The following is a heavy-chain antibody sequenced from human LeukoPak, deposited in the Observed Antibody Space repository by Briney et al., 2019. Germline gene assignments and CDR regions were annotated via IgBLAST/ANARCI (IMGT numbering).Heavy chain of an antibody. V-gene: IGHV1-69*04. D-gene: IGHD6-13*01. CDR3: ARSIAAAGTEAAY. J-gene: IGHJ4*02. Sequence: AASVKASCKASGGTFSSYAISWVRQAPGQGLEWMGRIIPILGIANYAQKFQGRVTITADKSTSTAYMELSSLRSEDTAVYYCARSIAAAGTEAAYWGQGTLVTVSS. CDR1: GGTFSSYA. CDR2: IIPILGIA.